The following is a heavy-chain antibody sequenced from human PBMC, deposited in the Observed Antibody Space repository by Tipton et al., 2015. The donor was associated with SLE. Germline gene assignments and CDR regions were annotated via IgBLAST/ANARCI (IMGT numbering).Heavy chain of an antibody. CDR3: ARGQIGNYGY. CDR2: IYTSGST. D-gene: IGHD1-7*01. V-gene: IGHV4-4*08. Sequence: TLSLTCTVSGGSISSHYWSWIRQPPGKGLEWIGYIYTSGSTNYNPSLKSRVTISVDTSKNQFSLKLSSVTAADTAVYYCARGQIGNYGYWGQGTLVTVSS. J-gene: IGHJ4*02. CDR1: GGSISSHY.